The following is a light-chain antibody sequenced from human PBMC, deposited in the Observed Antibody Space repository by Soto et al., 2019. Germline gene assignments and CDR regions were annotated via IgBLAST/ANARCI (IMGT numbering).Light chain of an antibody. Sequence: DIQMTQSPSTLSASVGDRVTITCRASQSISSWLAWYQQKPGKAPKLLIYKASSLESGVPPRFSGSGSGTEFTLTISSLQPDDFATDYCQQHNSYPLTFGPGTKVDIK. CDR2: KAS. V-gene: IGKV1-5*03. J-gene: IGKJ3*01. CDR1: QSISSW. CDR3: QQHNSYPLT.